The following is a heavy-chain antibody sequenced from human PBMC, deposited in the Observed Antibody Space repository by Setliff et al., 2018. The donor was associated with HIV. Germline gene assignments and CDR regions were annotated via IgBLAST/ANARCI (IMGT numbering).Heavy chain of an antibody. CDR1: GLRFSIYW. Sequence: GGSLRLSCAASGLRFSIYWMSWVRQAPGKGLEWVANIKEDGNDKYYADSVKGRFTISRDNAKNSLYLQMNSLRAEDTAVYYCARPTGAYYYYYYMDVWGKGATVTVSS. V-gene: IGHV3-7*01. J-gene: IGHJ6*03. CDR2: IKEDGNDK. D-gene: IGHD7-27*01. CDR3: ARPTGAYYYYYYMDV.